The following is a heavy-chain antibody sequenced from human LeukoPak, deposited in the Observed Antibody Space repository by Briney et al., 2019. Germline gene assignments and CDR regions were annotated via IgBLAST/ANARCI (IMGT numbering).Heavy chain of an antibody. Sequence: GGSLRLSCAASGFTFSSYAMSWARQAPGKGLEWVSAISGSGGSTYYADSVKGRFTISRDNSKNTLYLQMNSLRAEDTAVYYCAKVDRYDYVWGSYIDYWGQGTLVTVSS. CDR2: ISGSGGST. J-gene: IGHJ4*02. D-gene: IGHD3-16*01. V-gene: IGHV3-23*01. CDR3: AKVDRYDYVWGSYIDY. CDR1: GFTFSSYA.